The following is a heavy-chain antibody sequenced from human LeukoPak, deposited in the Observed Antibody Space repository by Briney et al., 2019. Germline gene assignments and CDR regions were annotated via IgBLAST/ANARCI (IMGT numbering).Heavy chain of an antibody. CDR1: GGTFSSYA. J-gene: IGHJ1*01. CDR2: IIPILGIA. CDR3: ARDAVLGYYDGSGSGPD. Sequence: GASVKVSCKASGGTFSSYAISWVRQAPGQGLEWMGRIIPILGIANYAQKFQGRVTITADKSTSTAYMELSSLRSEDTAVYYCARDAVLGYYDGSGSGPDWGQGTLVTVSS. V-gene: IGHV1-69*04. D-gene: IGHD3-22*01.